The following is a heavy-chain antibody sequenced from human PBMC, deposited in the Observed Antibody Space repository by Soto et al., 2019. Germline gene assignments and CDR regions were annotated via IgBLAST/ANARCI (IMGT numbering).Heavy chain of an antibody. V-gene: IGHV1-46*01. J-gene: IGHJ6*02. Sequence: ASVKGSCKASGYTFTSYYMHWVRQAPGQGLEWMGIINPSGGSTSYAQKFQGRVTMTRDTSTSTVYMELSSLRSEDTAVYYCASPSNYSYYYYGMDVWGQGTTVTVSS. CDR2: INPSGGST. CDR3: ASPSNYSYYYYGMDV. D-gene: IGHD1-7*01. CDR1: GYTFTSYY.